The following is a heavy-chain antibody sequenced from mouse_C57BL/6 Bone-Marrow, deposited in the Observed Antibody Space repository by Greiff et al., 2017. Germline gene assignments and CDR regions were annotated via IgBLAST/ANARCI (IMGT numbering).Heavy chain of an antibody. D-gene: IGHD1-1*01. CDR3: VLYGSSYVDY. CDR2: IYPGIGST. Sequence: QFQLQQPGAEFLNPGASVKMSCKASGYTFTSYGLTWVKRGPGQGLEWIGDIYPGIGSTNYNEKFKSKATLTVDTSSSTAYMRLSSLTSEDSAVYYCVLYGSSYVDYWGQGTTLTVSS. J-gene: IGHJ2*01. CDR1: GYTFTSYG. V-gene: IGHV1-55*01.